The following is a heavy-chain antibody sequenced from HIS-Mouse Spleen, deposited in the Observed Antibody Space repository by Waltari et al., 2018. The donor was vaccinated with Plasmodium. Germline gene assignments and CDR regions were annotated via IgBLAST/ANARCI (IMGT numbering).Heavy chain of an antibody. CDR1: GFSLSTSGVG. CDR3: AHSGGNY. V-gene: IGHV2-5*01. D-gene: IGHD1-26*01. J-gene: IGHJ4*02. CDR2: IYWNDDK. Sequence: QITLKESGPTLVKPTQTFTLTCTFSGFSLSTSGVGVGWIRQPPGKALEWLALIYWNDDKRYSPSLKGRLTITKDTSKIQVVLTMTNMDPVDTATNSCAHSGGNYWSQGTLVTVSS.